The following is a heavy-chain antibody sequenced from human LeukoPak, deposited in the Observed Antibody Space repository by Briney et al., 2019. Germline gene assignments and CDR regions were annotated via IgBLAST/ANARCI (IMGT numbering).Heavy chain of an antibody. CDR1: GFTFSSYG. CDR2: ISYDGSNK. CDR3: AGGSIVVAGTRNSLDY. D-gene: IGHD6-19*01. J-gene: IGHJ4*02. Sequence: PGGSLRLSCAASGFTFSSYGMHWVRQAPGKGLEWVAVISYDGSNKYYADSVKGRFTISRDNSKNTLYLQMNSLRAEDTAVYYCAGGSIVVAGTRNSLDYWGQGTLVTVSS. V-gene: IGHV3-30*03.